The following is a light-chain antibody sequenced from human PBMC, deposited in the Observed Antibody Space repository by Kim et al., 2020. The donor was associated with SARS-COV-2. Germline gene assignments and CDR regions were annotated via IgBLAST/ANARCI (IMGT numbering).Light chain of an antibody. V-gene: IGKV2-24*01. CDR2: KVS. CDR3: MQATQFPWT. Sequence: PASNSCTSSQSLLSSDGNTYLNWFHQRPGQPPRPLIYKVSIRFSGVPDRFSGSGAGTFFTLRISRVEAEDVGVYYCMQATQFPWTFGQGTKVDIK. CDR1: QSLLSSDGNTY. J-gene: IGKJ1*01.